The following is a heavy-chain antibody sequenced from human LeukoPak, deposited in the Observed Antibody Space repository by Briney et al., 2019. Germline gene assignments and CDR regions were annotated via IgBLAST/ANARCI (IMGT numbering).Heavy chain of an antibody. CDR2: IYYSGST. CDR3: ARRLADYYGMDV. V-gene: IGHV4-59*01. J-gene: IGHJ6*02. Sequence: SXIXQPPXXXLEWIGYIYYSGSTNYNPSLNSRVTISVDKSKNQFSLKLSSVTAADTAVYYCARRLADYYGMDVWGQGTTVTVSS. D-gene: IGHD3-16*01.